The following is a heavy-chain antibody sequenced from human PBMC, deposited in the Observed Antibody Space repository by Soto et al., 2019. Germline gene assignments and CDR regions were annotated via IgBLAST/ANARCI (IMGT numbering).Heavy chain of an antibody. J-gene: IGHJ6*02. V-gene: IGHV1-2*02. CDR2: INPNSGGT. D-gene: IGHD2-2*01. Sequence: ASVKVSCKASGYTFTGYYMHWVRQAPGQGLEWMGWINPNSGGTNYAQKFQGRVTMTRDTSISTAYMELSRLRSDDTAVYYCARRYCSSTSCYHGMDAWGQGTTVTVSS. CDR1: GYTFTGYY. CDR3: ARRYCSSTSCYHGMDA.